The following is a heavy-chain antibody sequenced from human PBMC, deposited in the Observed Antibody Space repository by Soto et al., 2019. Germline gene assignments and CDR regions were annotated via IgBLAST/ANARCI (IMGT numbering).Heavy chain of an antibody. J-gene: IGHJ6*02. D-gene: IGHD1-26*01. V-gene: IGHV3-23*01. CDR1: GFTFSSYA. Sequence: GGSLRLSCAASGFTFSSYAMSLVRHAPGKGLEWVSAISGSGGSTYYADSVKGRFTISRDNSKNTLYLQMNSPRAEDTAVYYCAKDEDSGRRPPYYYGMDVWGQGTTVTVSS. CDR3: AKDEDSGRRPPYYYGMDV. CDR2: ISGSGGST.